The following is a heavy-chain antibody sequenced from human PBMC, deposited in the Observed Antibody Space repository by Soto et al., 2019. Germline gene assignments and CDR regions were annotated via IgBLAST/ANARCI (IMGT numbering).Heavy chain of an antibody. D-gene: IGHD6-19*01. CDR2: ISYDGSNK. CDR3: AKIMGEQWLAPFDY. Sequence: QVQLVESGGGVVQPGRSLRLSCAASGFTFSSYGMHWVRQAPGKGLEWVAVISYDGSNKYYADSVKDRFTISTDNSKNTLYLQMNSLRAEDTAVYYCAKIMGEQWLAPFDYWGQGTLVTVSS. CDR1: GFTFSSYG. J-gene: IGHJ4*02. V-gene: IGHV3-30*18.